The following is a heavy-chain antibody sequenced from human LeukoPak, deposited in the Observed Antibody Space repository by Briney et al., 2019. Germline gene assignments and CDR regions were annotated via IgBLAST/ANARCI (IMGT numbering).Heavy chain of an antibody. D-gene: IGHD2-15*01. CDR1: GYTFTTYA. CDR3: ARARGCSGGNCYSEY. J-gene: IGHJ4*02. CDR2: INTNTGNP. Sequence: GSVKVSCKASGYTFTTYAMNWVRQAPGQGLEGMGWINTNTGNPTYAQGFTGRFVFSLDTSVSTADLQIYSLQSEDTAVYYCARARGCSGGNCYSEYWGQGTLVTVAS. V-gene: IGHV7-4-1*01.